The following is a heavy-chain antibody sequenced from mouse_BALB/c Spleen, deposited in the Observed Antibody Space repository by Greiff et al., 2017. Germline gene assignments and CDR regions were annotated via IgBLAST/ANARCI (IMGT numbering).Heavy chain of an antibody. CDR2: IWAGGST. J-gene: IGHJ4*01. V-gene: IGHV2-9*02. CDR3: ARGGYGNSYAMDY. Sequence: VQLVESGPGLVAPSQSLSITCTVSGFSLTSYGVHWVRQPPGKGLEWLGVIWAGGSTNYNSALMSRLSISKDNSKSQVFLKMNSLQTDDTAMYYCARGGYGNSYAMDYWGQGTSVTVSS. D-gene: IGHD2-10*02. CDR1: GFSLTSYG.